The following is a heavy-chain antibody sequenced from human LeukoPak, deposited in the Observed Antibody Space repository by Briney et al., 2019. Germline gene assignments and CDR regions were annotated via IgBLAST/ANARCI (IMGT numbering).Heavy chain of an antibody. V-gene: IGHV1-18*01. CDR2: ISAYNGNT. CDR3: ARDAHLRFLEWASDAFDI. Sequence: ASVTVSCKASGYTFTSYGISWVRQAPGQGLEWMGWISAYNGNTNYAQKLQGRVTMTTDTSTSTAYMELRSLRSDDTAVYYRARDAHLRFLEWASDAFDIWGQGTMVTVSS. D-gene: IGHD3-3*01. J-gene: IGHJ3*02. CDR1: GYTFTSYG.